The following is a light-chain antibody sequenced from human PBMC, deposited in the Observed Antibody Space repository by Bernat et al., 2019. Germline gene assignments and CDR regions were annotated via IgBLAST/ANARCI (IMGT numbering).Light chain of an antibody. Sequence: DIQMTQSPSSLSASVGDRVTITCRASQGIKDDLAWYQQKPGKAPKRLIYGASTLQTGVPSRFGGSGFETEFTLTINSLQPEDFATYYCLQHHSYPRTFGRGTKVEIK. CDR3: LQHHSYPRT. CDR1: QGIKDD. J-gene: IGKJ4*02. V-gene: IGKV1-17*01. CDR2: GAS.